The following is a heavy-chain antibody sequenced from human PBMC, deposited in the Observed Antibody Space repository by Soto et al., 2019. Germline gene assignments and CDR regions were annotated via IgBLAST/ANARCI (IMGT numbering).Heavy chain of an antibody. J-gene: IGHJ6*02. CDR3: TTAVAGTPYYYGMDV. Sequence: EVQLVESGGGLVKPGGSLRLSCAASGFTFSNAWMNWVRQAPGKGLEWVGRIKSKTDGGTTDYAAPVKGRFTISRDDSKNTLYLQMNSLKTEDTAVYYCTTAVAGTPYYYGMDVWGQGTTVTVSS. CDR1: GFTFSNAW. D-gene: IGHD6-19*01. V-gene: IGHV3-15*07. CDR2: IKSKTDGGTT.